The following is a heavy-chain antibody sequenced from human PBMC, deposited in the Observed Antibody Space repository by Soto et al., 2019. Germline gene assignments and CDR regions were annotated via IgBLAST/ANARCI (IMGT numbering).Heavy chain of an antibody. V-gene: IGHV3-48*01. CDR1: GFTFSSYS. D-gene: IGHD6-13*01. CDR3: ARSSSWPTIDY. CDR2: ISSSSSTI. Sequence: PGGSLRLSCAASGFTFSSYSMNWVRQAPGKGLEWVSYISSSSSTIYYADSVKGRFTISRDNAKNSLYLQMNSLRAEDTAVYYCARSSSWPTIDYWGQGTLVTVSS. J-gene: IGHJ4*02.